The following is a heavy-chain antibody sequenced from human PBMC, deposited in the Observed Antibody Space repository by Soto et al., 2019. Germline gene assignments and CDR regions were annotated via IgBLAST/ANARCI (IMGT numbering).Heavy chain of an antibody. CDR1: GFTFSSYA. CDR2: ISGSGGST. Sequence: EVQLLESGGGLVQPGGSLRLSCAASGFTFSSYAMSWVRQAPGKGLEWVSAISGSGGSTYYADSVKGRFTISRDNSKNTLSLQMNSLRAEDTAVYYCAKDSRLDYGDYLTLFAFDIWGQGTMVTVSS. D-gene: IGHD4-17*01. J-gene: IGHJ3*02. V-gene: IGHV3-23*01. CDR3: AKDSRLDYGDYLTLFAFDI.